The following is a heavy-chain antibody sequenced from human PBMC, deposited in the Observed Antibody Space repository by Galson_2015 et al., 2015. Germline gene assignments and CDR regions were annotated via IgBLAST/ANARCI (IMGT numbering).Heavy chain of an antibody. CDR3: AKGVGSDFSSSNDY. D-gene: IGHD3/OR15-3a*01. CDR1: GFTFSNYA. V-gene: IGHV3-23*01. Sequence: SLRLSCAASGFTFSNYAMSWVRQAPGKGLEWVSIINDSGGSAYYADSVKRRFTISRDNSKNTLYLQMNSLRAEDTAMYYCAKGVGSDFSSSNDYPSQPPLAPGSS. J-gene: IGHJ4*02. CDR2: INDSGGSA.